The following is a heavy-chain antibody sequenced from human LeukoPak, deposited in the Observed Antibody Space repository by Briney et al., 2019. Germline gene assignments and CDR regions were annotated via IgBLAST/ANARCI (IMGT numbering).Heavy chain of an antibody. CDR1: GFTFSSYS. Sequence: PGGSLRLSCAASGFTFSSYSMNWVRQAPGKGLEWVSSISSSSSYIYYADSVKGRFTISRDNAKNSLYLQMNSLRAEDTAVYYCARDPRGPNGLIDYWGQGTLVTVSS. D-gene: IGHD2-8*01. J-gene: IGHJ4*02. V-gene: IGHV3-21*01. CDR2: ISSSSSYI. CDR3: ARDPRGPNGLIDY.